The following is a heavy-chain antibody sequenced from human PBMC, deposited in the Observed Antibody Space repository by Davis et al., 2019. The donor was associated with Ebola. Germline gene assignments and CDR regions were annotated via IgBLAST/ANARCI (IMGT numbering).Heavy chain of an antibody. Sequence: GESLKISCAASGFSFSSYDMIWVRQAPGKGLEYVSGISGSGATTDYADSVKGRFTISRDNSKNTLYLQMNSLRAEDTAVYYCAKDSKWELDAFDIWGQGTMVTVSS. CDR2: ISGSGATT. CDR1: GFSFSSYD. V-gene: IGHV3-23*01. D-gene: IGHD1-26*01. CDR3: AKDSKWELDAFDI. J-gene: IGHJ3*02.